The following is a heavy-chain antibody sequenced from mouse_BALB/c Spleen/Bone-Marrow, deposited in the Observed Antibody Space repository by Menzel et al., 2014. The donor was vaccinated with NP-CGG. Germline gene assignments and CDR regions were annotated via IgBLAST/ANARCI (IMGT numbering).Heavy chain of an antibody. D-gene: IGHD2-1*01. CDR3: ARGGNYPYSAMEP. V-gene: IGHV1-4*01. J-gene: IGHJ4*01. Sequence: QVQLKESGAELARPGASVKMSCKASGYTFTYYTMHWVKQRPGQGLEWIGYINPSSGYTNYNQKFKDKATLTADKSSSTAYMQLSSLTSDDSTVYYCARGGNYPYSAMEPRAQATPVPVST. CDR2: INPSSGYT. CDR1: GYTFTYYT.